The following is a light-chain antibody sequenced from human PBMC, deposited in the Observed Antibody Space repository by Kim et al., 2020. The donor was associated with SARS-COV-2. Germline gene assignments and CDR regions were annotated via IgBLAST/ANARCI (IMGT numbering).Light chain of an antibody. CDR1: SSNIGSNT. V-gene: IGLV1-44*01. Sequence: ELTQPPSASGTPGQRVTISCSGSSSNIGSNTVNWYQQLPGTAPKLLIYSNNQRPSGVPDRFSGSKSGTSASLAISGLQSEDEADYYCAAWDDSLNGWVFGGGTQLTVL. CDR2: SNN. CDR3: AAWDDSLNGWV. J-gene: IGLJ3*02.